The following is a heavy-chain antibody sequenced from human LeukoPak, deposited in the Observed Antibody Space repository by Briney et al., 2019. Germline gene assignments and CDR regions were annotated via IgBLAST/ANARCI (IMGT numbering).Heavy chain of an antibody. J-gene: IGHJ4*02. CDR2: ISSSSSTI. Sequence: PGGSLRLSCAASGFTFSSYSMNWVRQAPGKGLEWVSYISSSSSTIYYADSVKGRFTISRDNAKNSLYLQMNSLRAEDTAVYYCARVYCSGGSCSTGDYFDYWGQGTLATVSS. D-gene: IGHD2-15*01. CDR1: GFTFSSYS. CDR3: ARVYCSGGSCSTGDYFDY. V-gene: IGHV3-48*01.